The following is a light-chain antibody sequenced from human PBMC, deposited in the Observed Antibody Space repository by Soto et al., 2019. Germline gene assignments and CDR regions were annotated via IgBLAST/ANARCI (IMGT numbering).Light chain of an antibody. CDR1: NSNIGAGSD. CDR3: QSSDSSLSTWV. Sequence: QSALTQPPSVSGAPGQRVTISCSGSNSNIGAGSDVHWCQQLPGTAPKLLIYGNNNRPSGVPDRFSGSKSGTSASLAITGLQAEDEADYYCQSSDSSLSTWVFGGGTKVTVL. V-gene: IGLV1-40*01. CDR2: GNN. J-gene: IGLJ3*02.